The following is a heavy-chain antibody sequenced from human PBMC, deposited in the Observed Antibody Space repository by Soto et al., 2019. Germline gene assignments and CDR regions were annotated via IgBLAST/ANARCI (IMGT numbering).Heavy chain of an antibody. J-gene: IGHJ4*02. V-gene: IGHV3-74*01. Sequence: EVQLVESGGGLVQPGESLRLSCAASGFTFSSYWMHWVRQAPGKGLVWVSRINSDGSSTSYAGSVKGRFTISRDNPKNTLNLQMDSLIAEDTAVYYCVRTSLVVAAATREDYWGQGTLVTVSS. CDR3: VRTSLVVAAATREDY. D-gene: IGHD2-15*01. CDR2: INSDGSST. CDR1: GFTFSSYW.